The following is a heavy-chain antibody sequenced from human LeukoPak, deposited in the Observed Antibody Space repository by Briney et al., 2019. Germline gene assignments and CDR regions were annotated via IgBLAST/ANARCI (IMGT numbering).Heavy chain of an antibody. J-gene: IGHJ5*02. CDR2: INNDGSST. D-gene: IGHD5-18*01. CDR3: AREASGYSYGS. Sequence: GGSLRLSCAASGFSFSSYWMRWVRHAPGKGLVWVSRINNDGSSTTYADSVKGRFTISRDNAKNTLYLQMNSLRAEDTAVYYCAREASGYSYGSWGQGTLVTVSS. CDR1: GFSFSSYW. V-gene: IGHV3-74*01.